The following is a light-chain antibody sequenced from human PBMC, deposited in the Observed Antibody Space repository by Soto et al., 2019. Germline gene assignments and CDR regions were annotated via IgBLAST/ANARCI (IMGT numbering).Light chain of an antibody. Sequence: QSALTQPASVSGSPGQSITISCTGTSSDIGAYNYVSWYQQHPGKAPKLMISEVTNRPSGVSNRFSGSKSGNTASLTIFGLQAEDEADYYCSSYTTSSSYVFGTGTKVTVL. V-gene: IGLV2-14*01. CDR1: SSDIGAYNY. J-gene: IGLJ1*01. CDR3: SSYTTSSSYV. CDR2: EVT.